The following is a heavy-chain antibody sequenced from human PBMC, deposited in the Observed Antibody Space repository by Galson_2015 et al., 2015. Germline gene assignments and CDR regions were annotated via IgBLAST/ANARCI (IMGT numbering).Heavy chain of an antibody. CDR2: SYPGDSDT. CDR3: ARRMSGYYRYYFDY. J-gene: IGHJ4*02. D-gene: IGHD3-3*01. CDR1: GYDFTNYW. V-gene: IGHV5-51*01. Sequence: QSGAEVKKPGESLKISCKGSGYDFTNYWIGWVRQMPGKGLEWMGISYPGDSDTKYSPSFQGQVTISADKSTSTAYLQWSSLKASGTAMYYCARRMSGYYRYYFDYWGQGTLVTVSS.